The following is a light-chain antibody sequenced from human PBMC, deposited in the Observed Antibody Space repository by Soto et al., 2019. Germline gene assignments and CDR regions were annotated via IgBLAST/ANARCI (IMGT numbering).Light chain of an antibody. CDR3: QQYNNWPYT. J-gene: IGKJ2*01. CDR1: QSVSNN. V-gene: IGKV3-15*01. Sequence: EIVMTQSPATLSMSPGERATLSCRASQSVSNNLAWYQQKPGQAPRLLIYAASTRATGIPTKFSGRGSGTDFTLTISSLQPEDFAVYYCQQYNNWPYTFGQGTKLEMK. CDR2: AAS.